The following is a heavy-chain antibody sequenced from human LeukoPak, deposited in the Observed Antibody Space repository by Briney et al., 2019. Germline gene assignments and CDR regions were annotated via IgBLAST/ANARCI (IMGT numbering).Heavy chain of an antibody. V-gene: IGHV1-8*03. J-gene: IGHJ5*02. CDR1: GYTFTSYG. CDR3: ARSQQLVLRSPLDP. Sequence: ASVKVSCKASGYTFTSYGISWVRQATGQGLEWMGWMNPYSANTGYAQNFQGRITITTNTSISTAYMELSSLRSEDTAVYYCARSQQLVLRSPLDPWGQGTLVTVSS. CDR2: MNPYSANT. D-gene: IGHD6-13*01.